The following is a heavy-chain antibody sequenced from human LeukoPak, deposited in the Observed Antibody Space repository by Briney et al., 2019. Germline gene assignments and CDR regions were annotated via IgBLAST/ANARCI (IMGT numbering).Heavy chain of an antibody. Sequence: SGPTLVNSTQTLTLTCTFSGFSLSTSGVGVGWIRQPPGKALQWLALIYWDDEKYYSPSLKSRLSISRDTSRNQVVLTMTNMDPLDTGTYFCAHSYYFGSRSYYNVWFAPWGLGTLVSVSS. CDR2: IYWDDEK. J-gene: IGHJ5*02. CDR1: GFSLSTSGVG. D-gene: IGHD3-10*01. V-gene: IGHV2-5*02. CDR3: AHSYYFGSRSYYNVWFAP.